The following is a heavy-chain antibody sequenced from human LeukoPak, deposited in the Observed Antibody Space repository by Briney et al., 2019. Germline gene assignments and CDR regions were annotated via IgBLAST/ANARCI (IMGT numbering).Heavy chain of an antibody. J-gene: IGHJ2*01. CDR3: ARLLSR. CDR1: GGSYSGYY. D-gene: IGHD2-15*01. Sequence: SATLSLTCAVYGGSYSGYYWSWIRQPPGQGLEWIGEINHSGSTKYNPQLSSRVTIPVDTSKNRRSLMLSSVTAADTAVYYCARLLSRWGRGTLVTVSS. V-gene: IGHV4-34*01. CDR2: INHSGST.